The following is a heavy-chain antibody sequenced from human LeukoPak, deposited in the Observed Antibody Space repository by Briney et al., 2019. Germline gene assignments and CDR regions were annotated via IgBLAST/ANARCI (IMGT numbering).Heavy chain of an antibody. D-gene: IGHD5-18*01. CDR2: ISGSGDST. CDR1: GFTFSSYA. CDR3: AKVYGYSYGYKYFDY. J-gene: IGHJ4*02. Sequence: GGSLRLSCAASGFTFSSYAMSWVRQAPGKGLEWVSAISGSGDSTYYADSVKGRFTISRDNSKNTLYLQMNSLRAGDPAVYYCAKVYGYSYGYKYFDYWGQGTLVTVSS. V-gene: IGHV3-23*01.